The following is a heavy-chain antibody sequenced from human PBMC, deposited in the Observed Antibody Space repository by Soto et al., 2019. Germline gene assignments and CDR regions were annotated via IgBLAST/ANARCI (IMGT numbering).Heavy chain of an antibody. Sequence: QVQLVQSGAEVKKPGASVKVSCKASGYTFTGYYMHWVRQAPGQGLEWMGWINPNSGGTNYAQKFQGRVTMTRDTSISTAYMELSRLRSDDTAVYYCARGDHYGDYVPSYYYYGMDVWGQGTTVTVSS. J-gene: IGHJ6*02. CDR3: ARGDHYGDYVPSYYYYGMDV. V-gene: IGHV1-2*02. CDR2: INPNSGGT. D-gene: IGHD4-17*01. CDR1: GYTFTGYY.